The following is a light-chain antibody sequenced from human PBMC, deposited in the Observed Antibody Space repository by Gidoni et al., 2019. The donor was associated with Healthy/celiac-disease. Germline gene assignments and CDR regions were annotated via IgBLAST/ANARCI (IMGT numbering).Light chain of an antibody. J-gene: IGKJ4*01. Sequence: DIQMTQSPSSLSASVGDRVTITCQASQDISNYLKWYQQKPGKAPKLLIYDASNLETGVPSRFSGSGSGTDFTFTISSLQPEDIATYYSQQYDNPSLTFGGGTKVEIK. CDR2: DAS. V-gene: IGKV1-33*01. CDR1: QDISNY. CDR3: QQYDNPSLT.